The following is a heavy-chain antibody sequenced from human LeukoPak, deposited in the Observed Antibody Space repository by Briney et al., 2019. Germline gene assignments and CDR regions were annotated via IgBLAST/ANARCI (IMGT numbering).Heavy chain of an antibody. V-gene: IGHV7-4-1*02. CDR1: GYTFTRDA. CDR2: INTKTGNP. D-gene: IGHD2-15*01. J-gene: IGHJ6*02. CDR3: ARGGAAGIV. Sequence: ASVKVSCKASGYTFTRDAMNWVRQAPGQGPEWMGWINTKTGNPTYGQGFTGRFVFSLDTSVSTAYLQISSLKAEDTAVYYCARGGAAGIVWGQGTTVTVSS.